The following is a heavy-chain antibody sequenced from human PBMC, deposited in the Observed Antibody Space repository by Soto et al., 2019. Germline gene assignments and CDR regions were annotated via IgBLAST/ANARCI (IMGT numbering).Heavy chain of an antibody. CDR3: ARDLYYGSGSYNP. D-gene: IGHD3-10*01. V-gene: IGHV1-3*01. J-gene: IGHJ5*02. CDR2: INAGNGNT. Sequence: GASVKVSCKASGYTFTSYTMHWVLQAPGQRLEWMGWINAGNGNTKYSQKFQGRVTITRDTSASTAYMELSSLRSEDTAVYYCARDLYYGSGSYNPWGQGTLVTVSS. CDR1: GYTFTSYT.